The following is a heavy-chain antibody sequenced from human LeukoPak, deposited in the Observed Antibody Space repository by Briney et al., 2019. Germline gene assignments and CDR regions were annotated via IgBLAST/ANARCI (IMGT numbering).Heavy chain of an antibody. D-gene: IGHD5-18*01. CDR3: ARVSVGYSYGCDY. CDR1: GYTFTGYY. Sequence: GASVKVSCKASGYTFTGYYMHWVRQAPGQGLGWMGWINPNSGGTNYAQKFQGRVTMTRDTSISTAYMELSRLRSDDTAVYYCARVSVGYSYGCDYWGQGTLVTVSS. V-gene: IGHV1-2*02. J-gene: IGHJ4*02. CDR2: INPNSGGT.